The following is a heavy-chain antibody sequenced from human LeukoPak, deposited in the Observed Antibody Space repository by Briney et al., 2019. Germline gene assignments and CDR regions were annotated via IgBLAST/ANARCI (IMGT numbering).Heavy chain of an antibody. J-gene: IGHJ4*02. V-gene: IGHV4-59*12. Sequence: GSLRLSCAASGFTFSSYAMHWVRQHPGKGLEWIGYIYYSGSTHYNPSLKSRVTISVDTSKNQFSLKLSSVTAADTAVYYCARGHIYGSGSYYILFPKYYFDYWGQGTLVTVSS. CDR2: IYYSGST. CDR1: GFTFSSYA. D-gene: IGHD3-10*01. CDR3: ARGHIYGSGSYYILFPKYYFDY.